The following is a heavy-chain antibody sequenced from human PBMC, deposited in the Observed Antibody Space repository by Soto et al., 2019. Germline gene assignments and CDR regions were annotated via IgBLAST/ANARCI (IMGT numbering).Heavy chain of an antibody. D-gene: IGHD4-17*01. V-gene: IGHV4-59*01. Sequence: SQTLSLTCIVSGGSISSYYWSWIRQPPGKGLEWIGYIYYSGSTNYNPSLKSRVTISVDTSKNQFSLKLSSVTAADTAVYYCARDSEDYGDSSAFDIWGQGTMVTVSS. CDR3: ARDSEDYGDSSAFDI. J-gene: IGHJ3*02. CDR1: GGSISSYY. CDR2: IYYSGST.